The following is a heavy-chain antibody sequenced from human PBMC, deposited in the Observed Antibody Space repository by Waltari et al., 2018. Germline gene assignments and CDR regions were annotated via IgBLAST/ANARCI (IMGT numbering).Heavy chain of an antibody. CDR1: GYTFTSYD. Sequence: QVQLVQSGAEVKKPGASVKVSCKASGYTFTSYDINWVRQANGQGLEWMGWMNPNSGNTGYAQKFQGRVTMTRNTSISTAYMELSSLRSEDTAVYYCARVPTFDFWSGYPHGGMDVWGQGTTVTVSS. J-gene: IGHJ6*02. CDR2: MNPNSGNT. CDR3: ARVPTFDFWSGYPHGGMDV. D-gene: IGHD3-3*01. V-gene: IGHV1-8*01.